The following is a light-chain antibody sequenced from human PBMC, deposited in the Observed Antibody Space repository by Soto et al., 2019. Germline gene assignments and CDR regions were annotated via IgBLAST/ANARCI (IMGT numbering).Light chain of an antibody. Sequence: QSVLTQPPSASGTPGQRVTISCSGSSSNIGSNNVNWYQQVPRTAPKLLIYSYNERPSGVPDRFSGSKSGTSASLAISGLQSEDEADYYCAAWDDRLNGVVFGGGTKLTVL. J-gene: IGLJ2*01. V-gene: IGLV1-44*01. CDR1: SSNIGSNN. CDR3: AAWDDRLNGVV. CDR2: SYN.